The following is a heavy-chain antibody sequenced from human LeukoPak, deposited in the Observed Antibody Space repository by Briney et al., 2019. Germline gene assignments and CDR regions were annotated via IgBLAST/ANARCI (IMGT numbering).Heavy chain of an antibody. CDR2: ISAYSGNT. CDR3: ARDLYYYDSSGWIPFDY. CDR1: GYTFTSYG. Sequence: GASVKVSCKASGYTFTSYGISWVRQAPGQGLEWMGWISAYSGNTNYAQKLQGRVTMTTDTSTSTAYMELRSLRSDDTAVYYCARDLYYYDSSGWIPFDYWGQGTLVTVSS. J-gene: IGHJ4*02. V-gene: IGHV1-18*01. D-gene: IGHD3-22*01.